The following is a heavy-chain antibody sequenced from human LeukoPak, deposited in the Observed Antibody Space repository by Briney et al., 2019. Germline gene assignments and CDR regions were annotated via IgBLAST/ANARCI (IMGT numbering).Heavy chain of an antibody. D-gene: IGHD4-23*01. CDR3: ARDGRGGHNDF. Sequence: GGSLRLSCAASGFTFSDSAMHWVRQAPGKGLEGVAVIWYDGSNKNYADSVKGRFTISRDNSKNTLYLQMNSLRDEDTAVYYCARDGRGGHNDFWGQGTLITVSS. CDR1: GFTFSDSA. J-gene: IGHJ4*02. CDR2: IWYDGSNK. V-gene: IGHV3-30*04.